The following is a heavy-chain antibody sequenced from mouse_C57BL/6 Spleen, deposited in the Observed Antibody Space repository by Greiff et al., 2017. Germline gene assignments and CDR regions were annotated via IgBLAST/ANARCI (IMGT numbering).Heavy chain of an antibody. J-gene: IGHJ4*01. Sequence: QVQLQQSGPELVKPGASVKISCKASGYAFSSSWMNWVKQRPGKGLEWIGRIYPGDGDTNYNGKFKGKATLTADKSSSTAYMQLSSLTSEDSAVXFCARSQITTGMDYWGQGTSVTVSS. CDR3: ARSQITTGMDY. CDR2: IYPGDGDT. V-gene: IGHV1-82*01. CDR1: GYAFSSSW. D-gene: IGHD1-1*01.